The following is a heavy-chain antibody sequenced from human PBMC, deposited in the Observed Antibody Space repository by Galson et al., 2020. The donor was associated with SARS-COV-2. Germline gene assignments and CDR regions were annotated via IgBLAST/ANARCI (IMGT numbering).Heavy chain of an antibody. V-gene: IGHV3-74*01. CDR3: ARAYRYGPKVVDY. CDR2: INNDGSDT. D-gene: IGHD5-18*01. Sequence: GGSLRLSCAASGFTFSNYWMHWVRQAPGQGLVWVSRINNDGSDTRNVDSVEGRFTISRDNAKNTLYLQMNSLRVEDTAVYYCARAYRYGPKVVDYWGQGTLVTVSS. J-gene: IGHJ4*02. CDR1: GFTFSNYW.